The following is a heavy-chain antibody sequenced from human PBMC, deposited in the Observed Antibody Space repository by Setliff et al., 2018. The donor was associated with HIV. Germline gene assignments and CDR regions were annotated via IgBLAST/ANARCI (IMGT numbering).Heavy chain of an antibody. CDR2: IVPILGIA. V-gene: IGHV1-69*10. J-gene: IGHJ4*02. CDR1: GGTFTNSA. D-gene: IGHD6-13*01. CDR3: VRRATAAEVFDY. Sequence: GASVKVSCKASGGTFTNSAIGWVRQAPGQGLEWMGAIVPILGIANSAQKFQGRVTITTDESTNTAYMELSSLRSEDTAVYYCVRRATAAEVFDYWGQGTLVTVSS.